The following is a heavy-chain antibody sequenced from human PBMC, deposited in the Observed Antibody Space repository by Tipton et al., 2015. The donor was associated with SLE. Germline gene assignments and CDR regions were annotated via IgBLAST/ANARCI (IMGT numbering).Heavy chain of an antibody. CDR1: GLSMTTRPW. CDR3: ARGELIEGFDP. V-gene: IGHV4-4*01. Sequence: TLSLTCSVAGLSMTTRPWWTWVRQPPGKGLEWVGEVHHTGGNNYNPSLRSRVTISMDTSKSQFSLTLKSVTAADPAVYFCARGELIEGFDPWGQGTLVTVAA. J-gene: IGHJ5*02. CDR2: VHHTGGN. D-gene: IGHD3-22*01.